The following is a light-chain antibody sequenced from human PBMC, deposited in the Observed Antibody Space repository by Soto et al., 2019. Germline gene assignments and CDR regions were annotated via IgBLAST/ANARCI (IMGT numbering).Light chain of an antibody. Sequence: DIVLTQSPGTLSLSPGERATLSCRASQSVSSSYLAWYQQKPGQAPRPLIYGASSRAIGIPDRFSGSGSGTDFTLTISRLEPEDFAVYYCQQYGSSPWTFGQGPKVDIK. CDR1: QSVSSSY. J-gene: IGKJ1*01. CDR3: QQYGSSPWT. V-gene: IGKV3-20*01. CDR2: GAS.